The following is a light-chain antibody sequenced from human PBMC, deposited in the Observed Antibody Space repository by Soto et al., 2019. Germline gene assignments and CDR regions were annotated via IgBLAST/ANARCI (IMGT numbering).Light chain of an antibody. CDR2: DAS. V-gene: IGKV3-11*01. Sequence: EIVLTQSPGTLSLSPGERATLSCKTSQTSGSNFLAWYQHKPGQAPRLLIYDASNRATGIPARFSGSGSGTDFTLTISSLEPEDFAVYYCQQRSNWPPTFGQGTRLEIK. CDR3: QQRSNWPPT. J-gene: IGKJ5*01. CDR1: QTSGSNF.